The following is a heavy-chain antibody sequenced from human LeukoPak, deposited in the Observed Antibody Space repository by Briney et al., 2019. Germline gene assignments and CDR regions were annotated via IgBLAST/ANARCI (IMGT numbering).Heavy chain of an antibody. D-gene: IGHD1-1*01. J-gene: IGHJ6*03. CDR1: GLTFSSYS. V-gene: IGHV3-21*01. CDR2: ISSSSSYI. Sequence: PGGSLRLSCAASGLTFSSYSMNWVRQAPGKGLEWVSSISSSSSYIYYADSVKGRFTISRDNAKNSLYLQMNSLRAEDTAVYYCARGQLERLRGYMDVWGKGTTVTVSS. CDR3: ARGQLERLRGYMDV.